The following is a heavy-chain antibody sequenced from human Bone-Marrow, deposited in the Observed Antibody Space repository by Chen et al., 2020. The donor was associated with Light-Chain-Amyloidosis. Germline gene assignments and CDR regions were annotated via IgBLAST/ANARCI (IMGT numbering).Heavy chain of an antibody. CDR3: ARRGDGYNFDY. D-gene: IGHD5-12*01. V-gene: IGHV5-51*01. CDR1: GYTFPNYW. J-gene: IGHJ4*02. CDR2: IYPDDSDA. Sequence: EVQLEQSGPEVKKPGESLKISCKGSGYTFPNYWIGWVRQMPGKGLEWMGVIYPDDSDARYSPSFEGQVTISADKSITTAYLQWRSLEASDTAMYYCARRGDGYNFDYWGQGTLVTVSS.